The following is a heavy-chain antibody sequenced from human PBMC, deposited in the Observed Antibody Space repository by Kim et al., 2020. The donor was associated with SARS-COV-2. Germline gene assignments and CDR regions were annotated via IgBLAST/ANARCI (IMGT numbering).Heavy chain of an antibody. CDR1: GFTFSSYA. D-gene: IGHD6-13*01. V-gene: IGHV3-23*01. Sequence: GGSLRLSCAASGFTFSSYAMSWVRQAPGKGLEWVSAISGSGGSTYYTDSVKGRFTISRDNSKNTLYLQMNSLRAEDTAVYYCAKELMSYSSCCGMDVWGQGTTVTVSS. CDR3: AKELMSYSSCCGMDV. J-gene: IGHJ6*02. CDR2: ISGSGGST.